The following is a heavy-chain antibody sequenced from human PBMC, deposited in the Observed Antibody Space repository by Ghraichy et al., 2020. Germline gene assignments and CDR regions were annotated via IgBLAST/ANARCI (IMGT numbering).Heavy chain of an antibody. CDR1: DGSFSDYY. CDR2: ISYSGST. Sequence: SETLSLTCAVYDGSFSDYYWTWIRQSPGKGLEWLGEISYSGSTNYNPSLRSRITIWKDTSKNQLSLKLNSVAAADTAVYYCARRGRYANGDNYWGQGTLVTVSS. CDR3: ARRGRYANGDNY. J-gene: IGHJ4*02. D-gene: IGHD1-26*01. V-gene: IGHV4-34*01.